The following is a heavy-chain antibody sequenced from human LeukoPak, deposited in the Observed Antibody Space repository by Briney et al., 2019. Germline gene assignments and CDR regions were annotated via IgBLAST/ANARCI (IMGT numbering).Heavy chain of an antibody. J-gene: IGHJ4*02. CDR2: IRGSGGST. V-gene: IGHV3-23*01. CDR3: AKDGYSFVY. CDR1: GFTFSSYS. D-gene: IGHD5-18*01. Sequence: GGSLTLSCAASGFTFSSYSMSWVRQAPGKGLECVSSIRGSGGSTYYADSVKGRFTISRDNSKNPLYLQMNSLRAQDTAVYYCAKDGYSFVYWGQGTLVPVSS.